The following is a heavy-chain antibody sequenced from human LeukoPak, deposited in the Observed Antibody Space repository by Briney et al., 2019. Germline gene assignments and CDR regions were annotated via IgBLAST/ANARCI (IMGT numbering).Heavy chain of an antibody. CDR2: IDPSDSYT. Sequence: GESLKISCKGSGYRFTSYWISWVRQMPGKGLEWMGRIDPSDSYTNYSPSCQGHVTISADKSISTAYLQWSSLKASDTAMYYCASQIYYGSGSSDYWGQGTLVTVSS. D-gene: IGHD3-10*01. CDR1: GYRFTSYW. CDR3: ASQIYYGSGSSDY. J-gene: IGHJ4*02. V-gene: IGHV5-10-1*01.